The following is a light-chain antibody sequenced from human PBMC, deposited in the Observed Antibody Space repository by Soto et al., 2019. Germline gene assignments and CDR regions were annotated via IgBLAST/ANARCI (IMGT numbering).Light chain of an antibody. J-gene: IGLJ1*01. CDR1: SSDVGTYNY. Sequence: ALTQPRSVSGSPGQSVTISCTGTSSDVGTYNYVSWYQQHPGKAPKVMIYDVSERPSGVPDRFSGSKSGNTASLTISGLQAEDEADYYCCSYAGSPRYVFGTGTKLTVL. V-gene: IGLV2-11*01. CDR3: CSYAGSPRYV. CDR2: DVS.